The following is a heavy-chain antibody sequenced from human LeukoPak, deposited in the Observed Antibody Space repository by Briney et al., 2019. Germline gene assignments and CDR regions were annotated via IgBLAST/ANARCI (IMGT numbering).Heavy chain of an antibody. D-gene: IGHD3-10*01. CDR3: ARDQFADY. CDR1: GFTCSRYS. V-gene: IGHV3-21*01. J-gene: IGHJ4*02. Sequence: GGPLRLSGAASGFTCSRYSMNWVRQAPGKGLEWVSSISSSSTYKYYADSVKGRFTISRDNAKNSLYLQMNSLRAEDTAVYYCARDQFADYWGQGTLVTVSS. CDR2: ISSSSTYK.